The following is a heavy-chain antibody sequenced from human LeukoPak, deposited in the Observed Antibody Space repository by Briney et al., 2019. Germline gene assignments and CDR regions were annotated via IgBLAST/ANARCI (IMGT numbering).Heavy chain of an antibody. CDR2: IYSAGTT. D-gene: IGHD3-10*01. Sequence: GGSLRLSCAASGFTVSSNYMSWVRQAPGKGLECISVIYSAGTTNYADSVKGRFTVSRDISKNTVYLQMNSLRAEDTAVYYCARTPNYYYGSGNYYNDWGQGTLVTVSS. V-gene: IGHV3-53*01. CDR1: GFTVSSNY. J-gene: IGHJ4*02. CDR3: ARTPNYYYGSGNYYND.